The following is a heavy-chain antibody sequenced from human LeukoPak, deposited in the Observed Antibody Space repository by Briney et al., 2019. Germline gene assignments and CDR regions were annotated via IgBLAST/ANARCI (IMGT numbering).Heavy chain of an antibody. CDR1: GYTFTGYY. D-gene: IGHD3-16*01. CDR2: ISAYNGNT. CDR3: ARTLGTLSAYYFDY. V-gene: IGHV1-18*04. Sequence: ASVKVSCKASGYTFTGYYVHWVRQAPGQGLEWMGWISAYNGNTNYAQKLQGRVTMTTDTSTSTAYMELRSLRSDDTAVYYCARTLGTLSAYYFDYWGQGTLVTVSS. J-gene: IGHJ4*02.